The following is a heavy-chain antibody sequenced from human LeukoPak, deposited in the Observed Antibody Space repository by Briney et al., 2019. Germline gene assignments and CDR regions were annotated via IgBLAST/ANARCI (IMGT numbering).Heavy chain of an antibody. CDR2: IYYSGST. D-gene: IGHD1-7*01. CDR1: GGSISSYY. CDR3: ARGSRELYYFDS. J-gene: IGHJ4*02. V-gene: IGHV4-59*01. Sequence: SESLSLTCTVSGGSISSYYWSWIRQPPGKGLEWIGYIYYSGSTKYNASLKSRVTISVDASKTQSSLKLTSVTAADTAVYYCARGSRELYYFDSWGRGTLVTVSS.